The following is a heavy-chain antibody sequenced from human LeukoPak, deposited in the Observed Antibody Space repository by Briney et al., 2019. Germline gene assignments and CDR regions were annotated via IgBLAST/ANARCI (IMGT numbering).Heavy chain of an antibody. D-gene: IGHD5-18*01. J-gene: IGHJ4*02. CDR1: GYSFTTYW. CDR3: ARQQTKYSYGKNFDY. CDR2: IYTGDSDT. V-gene: IGHV5-51*01. Sequence: GESLKISCRGSGYSFTTYWIGWVRQMPGKGLEWMGIIYTGDSDTRYTPSFQGQVTMSADKSINTAYLQWSSLKASDTAMYYCARQQTKYSYGKNFDYWGQGTLVTVSS.